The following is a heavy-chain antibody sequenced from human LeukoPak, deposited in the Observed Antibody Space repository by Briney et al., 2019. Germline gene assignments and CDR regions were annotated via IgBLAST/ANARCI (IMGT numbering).Heavy chain of an antibody. J-gene: IGHJ4*02. Sequence: SETLSLTCTVSGGSVSSGSYYWSWIRQPPGKGLEWIGYIYYSGSTNYNPSLKGRVTISVDTSKNQFSLKLSSVTAADTAVYYCAREASGILTGYFDYWGQGTLVTVSS. CDR2: IYYSGST. V-gene: IGHV4-61*01. CDR3: AREASGILTGYFDY. D-gene: IGHD3-9*01. CDR1: GGSVSSGSYY.